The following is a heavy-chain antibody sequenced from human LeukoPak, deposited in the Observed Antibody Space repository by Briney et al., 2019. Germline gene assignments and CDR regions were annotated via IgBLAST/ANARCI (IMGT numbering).Heavy chain of an antibody. Sequence: GGSLRLSCAASGFTFSSYSMNWVRQAPGKRLETVSSISSSSSHKYYADSVKGRFTISRDNAKNSLYLQMNSLRAEDTAVYYCARETRSYGGWFDPWGQGTLVTVSS. CDR3: ARETRSYGGWFDP. J-gene: IGHJ5*02. CDR1: GFTFSSYS. V-gene: IGHV3-21*01. CDR2: ISSSSSHK. D-gene: IGHD4-17*01.